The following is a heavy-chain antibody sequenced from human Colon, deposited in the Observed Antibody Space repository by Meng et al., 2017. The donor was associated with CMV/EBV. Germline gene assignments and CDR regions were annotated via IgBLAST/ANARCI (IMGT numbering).Heavy chain of an antibody. D-gene: IGHD2-2*01. Sequence: GGSLRLSCAASGFTFSSYEMNWVRQAPGKGLEWVSYISSSGSTIYYADSVKGRFTISRDNAKNSLYLQMNSLRAEDTAVYYCARAMAVVVPAATGGDYYYYYGMDVWGQGTTVTVSS. V-gene: IGHV3-48*03. CDR3: ARAMAVVVPAATGGDYYYYYGMDV. CDR2: ISSSGSTI. CDR1: GFTFSSYE. J-gene: IGHJ6*02.